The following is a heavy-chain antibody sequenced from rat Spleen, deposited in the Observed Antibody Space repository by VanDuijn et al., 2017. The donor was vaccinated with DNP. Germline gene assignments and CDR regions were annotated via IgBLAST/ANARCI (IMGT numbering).Heavy chain of an antibody. CDR3: TIAYNSGFAY. V-gene: IGHV5-31*01. CDR2: ITNTGGGST. CDR1: GFIFSNYW. J-gene: IGHJ3*01. Sequence: EVQLVESGGGLVQPGRSMKLSCVASGFIFSNYWMTWIRQAPGKGLEWVASITNTGGGSTSYRDFVKGRFTISRDNAKSTLYLQMDSLRSEDTATYYCTIAYNSGFAYWGQGTLVTVSS. D-gene: IGHD4-3*01.